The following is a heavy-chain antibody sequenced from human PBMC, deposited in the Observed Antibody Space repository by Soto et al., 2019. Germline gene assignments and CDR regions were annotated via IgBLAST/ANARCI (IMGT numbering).Heavy chain of an antibody. CDR3: ARTHIVLVVAATQNHDAFDI. CDR1: GGSFSGYY. V-gene: IGHV4-34*01. Sequence: QVQLQQWGAGLLKPSETLSLTCAVYGGSFSGYYWRWIRQPPGKGLEWIGEINHSGSTNYTPSLKSRVTISVDTSKNQFSLKLSTVTAAGTAVYYRARTHIVLVVAATQNHDAFDIWGQGTMVTVSS. D-gene: IGHD2-15*01. J-gene: IGHJ3*02. CDR2: INHSGST.